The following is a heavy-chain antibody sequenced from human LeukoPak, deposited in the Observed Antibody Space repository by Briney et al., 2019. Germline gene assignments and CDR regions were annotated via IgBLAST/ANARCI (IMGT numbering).Heavy chain of an antibody. D-gene: IGHD3-9*01. J-gene: IGHJ4*02. CDR1: GFTFDDYA. CDR3: AKVPYDILTMPEFDY. V-gene: IGHV3-43*02. Sequence: PGGSLRLSCAASGFTFDDYAMHWVRQAPGKGLEWVSLISGDGGSTYYADSVKGRFTISRDNSKNSLYLQMNSLRTEDTALYYCAKVPYDILTMPEFDYWGQGTLATVSS. CDR2: ISGDGGST.